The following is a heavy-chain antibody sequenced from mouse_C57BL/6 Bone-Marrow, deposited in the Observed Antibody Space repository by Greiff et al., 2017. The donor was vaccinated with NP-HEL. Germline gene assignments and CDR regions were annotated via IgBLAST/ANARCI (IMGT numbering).Heavy chain of an antibody. CDR2: INYDGSST. CDR3: ARGVYGYDGVYFDY. V-gene: IGHV5-16*01. Sequence: EVMLVESEGGLVQPGSSMKLSCTASGFTFSDYYMAWVRQVPEKGLEWVANINYDGSSTYYLDSLKSRFIISRDNAKNILYLRMSSLKSEDTATYYCARGVYGYDGVYFDYWGQGTTLTVSS. J-gene: IGHJ2*01. CDR1: GFTFSDYY. D-gene: IGHD2-2*01.